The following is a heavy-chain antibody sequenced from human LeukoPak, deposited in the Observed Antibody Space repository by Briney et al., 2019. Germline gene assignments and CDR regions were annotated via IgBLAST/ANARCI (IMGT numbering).Heavy chain of an antibody. CDR2: ISSSGSTI. D-gene: IGHD6-13*01. V-gene: IGHV3-11*01. J-gene: IGHJ6*02. Sequence: GGSLRLSCAASGFTFSDYYMSWIRQAPGKGLEWVSYISSSGSTIYYADSVKGRFTISRDNAENSLYLQMNSLRAEDTAVYYCARAGYSSSWYVPRGGMDVWGQGTTVTVSS. CDR1: GFTFSDYY. CDR3: ARAGYSSSWYVPRGGMDV.